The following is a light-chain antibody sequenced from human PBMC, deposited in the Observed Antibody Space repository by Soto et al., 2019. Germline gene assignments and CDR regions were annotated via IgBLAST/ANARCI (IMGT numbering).Light chain of an antibody. Sequence: QSVLTQPPSASGTPGQRVTISCSGGSSNIGTNAVNWYQQLPGTAPKLLIYNNNQRPSGVPDRFSGSTSGTSASLAISGLQSDDEADYYCAAWDYSLNGYVFGTGTKVTVL. CDR1: SSNIGTNA. CDR3: AAWDYSLNGYV. J-gene: IGLJ1*01. V-gene: IGLV1-44*01. CDR2: NNN.